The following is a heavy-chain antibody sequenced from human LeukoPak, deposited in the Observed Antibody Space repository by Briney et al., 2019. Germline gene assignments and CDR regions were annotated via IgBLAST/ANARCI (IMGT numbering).Heavy chain of an antibody. V-gene: IGHV3-7*01. CDR2: PKDGGSGR. CDR3: AKGGVVGTRYYFDS. CDR1: GFSLIYYW. D-gene: IGHD2-15*01. J-gene: IGHJ4*02. Sequence: GDLRLSCAASGFSLIYYWMSWVRQATGEGVAWVANPKDGGSGRPSVDSVKGRFTISRDNAKNSLYLQMNCLRAEDTAVYYCAKGGVVGTRYYFDSWGQGTLVTVSS.